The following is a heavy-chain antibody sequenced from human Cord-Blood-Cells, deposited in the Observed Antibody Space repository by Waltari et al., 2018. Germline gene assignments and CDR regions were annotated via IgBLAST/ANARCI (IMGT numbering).Heavy chain of an antibody. D-gene: IGHD3-9*01. Sequence: QVQLQESGPGLVKPSGTLSLTCAVSGGSISSSNWWSWVRQPPGRGLEWIWEIYQGGSTNYHPTRKSRVTISVDKSKTQFSLKLSSVAAADTAVSYCARVNYDILTGHHYYFDYWGQGTLVTVSS. CDR2: IYQGGST. CDR3: ARVNYDILTGHHYYFDY. J-gene: IGHJ4*02. CDR1: GGSISSSNW. V-gene: IGHV4-4*02.